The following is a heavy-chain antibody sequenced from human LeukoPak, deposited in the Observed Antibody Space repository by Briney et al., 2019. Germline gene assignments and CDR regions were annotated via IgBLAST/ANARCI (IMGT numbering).Heavy chain of an antibody. CDR1: GFTVSSNY. CDR2: IYSGGST. J-gene: IGHJ4*02. CDR3: AKGKYSSSSWSFDY. D-gene: IGHD6-6*01. V-gene: IGHV3-53*01. Sequence: GGSLRLSCAASGFTVSSNYMSWVRQAPGKGLEWVSVIYSGGSTYYADSVKGRFTISRDNSKNTLYLQMNSLRAEDTAVYYCAKGKYSSSSWSFDYWGQGTLVTVSS.